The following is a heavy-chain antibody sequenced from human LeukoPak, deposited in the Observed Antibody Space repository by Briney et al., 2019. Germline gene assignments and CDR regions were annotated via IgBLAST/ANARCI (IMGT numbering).Heavy chain of an antibody. CDR3: ARVPGNYDFWSGPRAYFDY. CDR1: GGSISSGGYY. D-gene: IGHD3-3*01. CDR2: IYYSGST. J-gene: IGHJ4*02. V-gene: IGHV4-31*03. Sequence: SETLSLTCTVSGGSISSGGYYWSWIRQHPGKGLEWIGYIYYSGSTYYNPPLKSRVTISVDTSKNQFSLKLSSVTAADTAVYYCARVPGNYDFWSGPRAYFDYWGQGTLVTVSS.